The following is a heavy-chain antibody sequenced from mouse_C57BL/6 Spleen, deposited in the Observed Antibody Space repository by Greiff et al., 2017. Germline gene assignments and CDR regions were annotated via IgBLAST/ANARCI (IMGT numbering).Heavy chain of an antibody. Sequence: VQLQQSGAELVMPGASVKLSCKASGYTFTSYWMHWVKQRPGQGLEWIGEIDPSDSYTNYNQKFKGKSTLTVDKSSSTAYMQLSSLTSEDSAVYYCARLLTGTLDYWGQGTTLTVSS. CDR2: IDPSDSYT. J-gene: IGHJ2*01. D-gene: IGHD4-1*01. CDR3: ARLLTGTLDY. V-gene: IGHV1-69*01. CDR1: GYTFTSYW.